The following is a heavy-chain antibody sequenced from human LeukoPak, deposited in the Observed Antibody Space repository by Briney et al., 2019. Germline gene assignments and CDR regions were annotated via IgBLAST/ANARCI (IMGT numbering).Heavy chain of an antibody. V-gene: IGHV4-59*08. CDR1: GGSINTYF. CDR2: IQSSGST. Sequence: TSETLSLTCAVSGGSINTYFWNWLRQPPGKELEWIGDIQSSGSTNYNPSLKSRLTLSVDTSKNQFSLKLSSVTAADTAIYYCARRCASVSGAFDIWGQGTVVTVSS. D-gene: IGHD5/OR15-5a*01. CDR3: ARRCASVSGAFDI. J-gene: IGHJ3*02.